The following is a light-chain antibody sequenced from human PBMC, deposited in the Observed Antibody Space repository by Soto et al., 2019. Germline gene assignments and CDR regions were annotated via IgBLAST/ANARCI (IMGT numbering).Light chain of an antibody. J-gene: IGKJ4*01. CDR1: QSVSSN. CDR3: QQYNNWPLT. CDR2: GAS. V-gene: IGKV3-15*01. Sequence: EIEMTQSPATLSVSPGERPTLSCRASQSVSSNLAWYQQKPGQAPRLLIYGASTRATGIPARFSGSGSGTEFTLTISSLQSEDFAVYYCQQYNNWPLTFGGGTKVEIK.